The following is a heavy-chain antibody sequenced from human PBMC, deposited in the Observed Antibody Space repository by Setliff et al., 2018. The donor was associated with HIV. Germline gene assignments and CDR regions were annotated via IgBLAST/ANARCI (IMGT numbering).Heavy chain of an antibody. D-gene: IGHD3-22*01. CDR1: GGSFSAYH. CDR3: ARDPHYFDTSGHYSWFYFDY. V-gene: IGHV4-34*01. CDR2: INHSGST. Sequence: PSETLSLTCAVYGGSFSAYHWSWIRQTPGKGLEWLGEINHSGSTAYNLALESRVSMSIDTSKDQFSLKLTSVTAADTAVYFCARDPHYFDTSGHYSWFYFDYWGQGTLVTVSS. J-gene: IGHJ4*02.